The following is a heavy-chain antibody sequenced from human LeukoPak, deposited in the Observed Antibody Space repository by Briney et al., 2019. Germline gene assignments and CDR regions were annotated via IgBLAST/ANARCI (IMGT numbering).Heavy chain of an antibody. CDR3: ATANRLTRDSSGYYPDS. V-gene: IGHV1-24*01. CDR2: FDPEDGEI. J-gene: IGHJ4*02. D-gene: IGHD3-22*01. Sequence: GASVKVSCEVPGYTLTELSTHWVRQAPGKGLEWMGGFDPEDGEIVYAQNFQGRVTMTEDTSTDTAYMELSSLRSEDTAIYYCATANRLTRDSSGYYPDSWGQGTLVTVSS. CDR1: GYTLTELS.